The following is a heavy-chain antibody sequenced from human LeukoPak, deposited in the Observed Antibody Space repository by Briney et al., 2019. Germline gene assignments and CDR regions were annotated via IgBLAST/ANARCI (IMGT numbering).Heavy chain of an antibody. CDR1: GFTFSSYA. CDR3: AKTDTSVTTDYFDY. CDR2: ISGSGGST. J-gene: IGHJ4*02. Sequence: PGGSLRLSCAASGFTFSSYAMNWVRQAPGKGLEWVSGISGSGGSTYYADSVRGRFTLSRDNSKNTLYLQMNSLRAEDTAVYYCAKTDTSVTTDYFDYWGQGTLVTVSS. V-gene: IGHV3-23*01. D-gene: IGHD4-17*01.